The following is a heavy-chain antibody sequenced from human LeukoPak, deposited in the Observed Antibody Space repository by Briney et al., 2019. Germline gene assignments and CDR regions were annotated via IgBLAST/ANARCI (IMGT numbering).Heavy chain of an antibody. CDR2: INHSGIT. D-gene: IGHD2-15*01. CDR3: ARAVIVVAAATQRNWFDP. J-gene: IGHJ5*02. CDR1: GRSFSGHY. V-gene: IGHV4-34*01. Sequence: PSETLSLTCAVYGRSFSGHYWTWIRQTPGKGLEWIGEINHSGITDYNPSLRSRVTISVDTSKNQFSLKLSSVTAADTAIYYCARAVIVVAAATQRNWFDPWGQGTLVTVSS.